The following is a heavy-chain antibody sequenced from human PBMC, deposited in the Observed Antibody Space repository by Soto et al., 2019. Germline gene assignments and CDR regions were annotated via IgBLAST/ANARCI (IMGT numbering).Heavy chain of an antibody. J-gene: IGHJ4*02. D-gene: IGHD3-3*01. Sequence: QVQLVQSGAEVKKPGASVKVSCKASGYTFTSYGISWVRQAPGQGLEWMGWISAYNGNTNYAQKLQGRVTMTTDTSTSTAYMELRSLRSDDTAVDYCARSPQATIFGVVIPEFYYWGQGTLVTVSS. CDR2: ISAYNGNT. CDR3: ARSPQATIFGVVIPEFYY. V-gene: IGHV1-18*01. CDR1: GYTFTSYG.